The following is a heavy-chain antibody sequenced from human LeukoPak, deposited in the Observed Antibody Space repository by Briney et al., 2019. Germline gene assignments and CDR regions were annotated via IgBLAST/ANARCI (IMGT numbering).Heavy chain of an antibody. CDR2: ISYDGSNK. CDR3: AREGPVSSGWYWT. J-gene: IGHJ5*02. CDR1: GFTFSSYA. D-gene: IGHD6-19*01. V-gene: IGHV3-30*04. Sequence: PGGSLRLSCAASGFTFSSYAMHWVRQAPGKGLEWVAIISYDGSNKYYADSVKGRFTISRDNSKNTLYLQMNSLRAEDTAVYYCAREGPVSSGWYWTWGQGTLVTVSS.